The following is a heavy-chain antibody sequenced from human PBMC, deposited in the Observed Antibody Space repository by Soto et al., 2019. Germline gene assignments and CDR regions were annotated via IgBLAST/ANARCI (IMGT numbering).Heavy chain of an antibody. J-gene: IGHJ5*02. D-gene: IGHD3-16*01. V-gene: IGHV1-8*01. CDR3: ARMATFGSLNWFDP. CDR2: MNPGSGDT. CDR1: GYSFTNND. Sequence: APVKFSCRPSGYSFTNNDVTWVRQAIGQGLEWMGWMNPGSGDTGYAQKFQGRVTMTRDISIATAYMELSSLRSDDTAIYYCARMATFGSLNWFDPWGQGTLVTVSS.